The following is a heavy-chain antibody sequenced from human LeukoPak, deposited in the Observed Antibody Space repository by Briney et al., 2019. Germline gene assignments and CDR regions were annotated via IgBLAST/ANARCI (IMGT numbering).Heavy chain of an antibody. CDR2: INPNSGGT. D-gene: IGHD3-10*01. CDR1: GYTFTGYY. V-gene: IGHV1-2*02. J-gene: IGHJ3*02. Sequence: GASVKVSCKASGYTFTGYYMHWVRQAPGQGLEWMGWINPNSGGTKYAQKFQGRVTITRNTSISTAYMELSSLRSEDTAVYYCAKVLGLLWFGELQHDAFDIWGQGTMVTVSS. CDR3: AKVLGLLWFGELQHDAFDI.